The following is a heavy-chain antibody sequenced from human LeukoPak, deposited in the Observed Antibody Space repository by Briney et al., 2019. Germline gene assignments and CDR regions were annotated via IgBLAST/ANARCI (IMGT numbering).Heavy chain of an antibody. Sequence: SETLSITCAVYGGSFSGYYWSWIRQPPGKGLEWIGEINHSGSTNYNPSLKSRVTISVDTSKNQFSLKLSSVTAADTAVYYCARGPGIAVAGSFDYWGQGTLVTVSS. CDR1: GGSFSGYY. D-gene: IGHD6-19*01. CDR2: INHSGST. J-gene: IGHJ4*02. V-gene: IGHV4-34*01. CDR3: ARGPGIAVAGSFDY.